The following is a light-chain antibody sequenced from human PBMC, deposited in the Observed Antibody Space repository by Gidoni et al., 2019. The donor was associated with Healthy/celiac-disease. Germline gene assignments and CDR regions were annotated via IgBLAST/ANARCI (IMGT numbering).Light chain of an antibody. V-gene: IGKV3-11*01. Sequence: ERVLIQSAATLSLSPGERATLSCRASQSVSSYLAWYQQKPGQAPRLLIYDTSNRATGIPARFSGSGSGTDFTLTSSRLGRVDFAVYDCQQRSIWSSITFXXXTKVEIK. CDR1: QSVSSY. CDR3: QQRSIWSSIT. CDR2: DTS. J-gene: IGKJ5*01.